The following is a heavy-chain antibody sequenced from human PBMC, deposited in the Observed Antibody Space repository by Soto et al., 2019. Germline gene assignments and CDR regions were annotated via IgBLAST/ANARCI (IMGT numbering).Heavy chain of an antibody. CDR3: ARDMTDRRSDYGDYVFDY. CDR1: GFTFSSYS. D-gene: IGHD4-17*01. CDR2: ISSSSSYI. Sequence: GESLKISCAASGFTFSSYSMNWVRQAPGKGLEWVSSISSSSSYIYYADSVKGRFTISRDNAKNSMYLQMNSLRAEDKAVYYCARDMTDRRSDYGDYVFDYWGQGTLVTVSS. V-gene: IGHV3-21*01. J-gene: IGHJ4*02.